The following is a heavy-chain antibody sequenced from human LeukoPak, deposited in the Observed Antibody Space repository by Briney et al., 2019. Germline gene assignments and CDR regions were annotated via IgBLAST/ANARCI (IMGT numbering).Heavy chain of an antibody. J-gene: IGHJ3*02. CDR1: GGSISSYY. V-gene: IGHV4-4*07. Sequence: SETLSLTCTVSGGSISSYYWSWIRQPAGKGLEWIGRIYTSGSTNYNRSLKSRVTMSVDTSKNQFSLKLSSVTAADTAVYYCARGERWLQLRLGAFDIWGQGTMVTVSS. D-gene: IGHD5-24*01. CDR3: ARGERWLQLRLGAFDI. CDR2: IYTSGST.